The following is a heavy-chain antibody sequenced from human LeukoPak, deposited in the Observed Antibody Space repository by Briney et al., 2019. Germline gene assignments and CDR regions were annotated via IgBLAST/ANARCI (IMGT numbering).Heavy chain of an antibody. J-gene: IGHJ4*02. CDR3: AREEFLHEIDSSGYFVY. Sequence: SETLSLTCTVSGGYITGYYWNWLRQPAGQGLAWLGRVYSSGGGNYKPPLTSRVTMSVDTSKNQFSLKLTSLTAADTAVYYCAREEFLHEIDSSGYFVYWGQGTLVTVSS. D-gene: IGHD3-22*01. CDR2: VYSSGGG. CDR1: GGYITGYY. V-gene: IGHV4-4*07.